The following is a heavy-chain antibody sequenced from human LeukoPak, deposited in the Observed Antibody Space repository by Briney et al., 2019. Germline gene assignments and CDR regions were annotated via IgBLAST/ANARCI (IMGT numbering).Heavy chain of an antibody. CDR3: ARDRVETSNCGGDCYFRAFHI. J-gene: IGHJ3*02. V-gene: IGHV4-59*01. CDR1: GGSISSFY. CDR2: IYYSGST. Sequence: PSETLSLTCTVSGGSISSFYWSWIRQSPGKGLEWIGYIYYSGSTKYNPSLKSRVTISVDTSMNQFSLRLGSVTAADTALYYCARDRVETSNCGGDCYFRAFHIWGQGTMVTVSS. D-gene: IGHD2-21*02.